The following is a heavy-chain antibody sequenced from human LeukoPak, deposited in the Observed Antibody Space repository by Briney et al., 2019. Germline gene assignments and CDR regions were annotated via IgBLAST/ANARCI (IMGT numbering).Heavy chain of an antibody. CDR2: ISTLNGDT. CDR3: ARGGQGGMDV. Sequence: SVKVSCKASSYTFTLYGITSVRQAPGQGGGWMGWISTLNGDTNYAQKLQGRVTMTTDSSPSTADMDLRSLRSDATAVYYCARGGQGGMDVWGQGTTVTVSS. J-gene: IGHJ6*02. CDR1: SYTFTLYG. V-gene: IGHV1-18*01. D-gene: IGHD3-16*01.